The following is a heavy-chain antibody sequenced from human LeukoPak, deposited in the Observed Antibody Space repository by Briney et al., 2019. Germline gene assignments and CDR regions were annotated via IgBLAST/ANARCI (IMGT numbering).Heavy chain of an antibody. CDR2: ISGSGGST. V-gene: IGHV3-23*01. Sequence: PGGSLRLSCAASGFTFSDYYMSWVRQAPGKGLEWVSAISGSGGSTYYADSVKGRFTISRDNSKNTLYLQMNSLRAEDTAVYYCAKDQTTVTIYFDYWGQGTLVTVSS. CDR3: AKDQTTVTIYFDY. D-gene: IGHD4-17*01. J-gene: IGHJ4*02. CDR1: GFTFSDYY.